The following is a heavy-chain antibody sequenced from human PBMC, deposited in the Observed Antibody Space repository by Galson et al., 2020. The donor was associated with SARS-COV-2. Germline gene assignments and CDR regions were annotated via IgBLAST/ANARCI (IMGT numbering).Heavy chain of an antibody. V-gene: IGHV4-59*08. CDR1: GGSISSYY. J-gene: IGHJ5*02. Sequence: SETLSLTCTVSGGSISSYYWSWIRQPPGQGLEWIGYIYYSGSPNYNPSLKRRVTISVDTSKNQFSLKLSSVTAADTAVDYCARHYLDSSGYYEDGWFDPWGQGTLVTVSS. D-gene: IGHD3-22*01. CDR3: ARHYLDSSGYYEDGWFDP. CDR2: IYYSGSP.